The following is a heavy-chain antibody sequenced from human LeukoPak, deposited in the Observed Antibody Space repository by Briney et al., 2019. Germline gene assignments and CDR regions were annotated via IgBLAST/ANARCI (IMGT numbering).Heavy chain of an antibody. D-gene: IGHD3-3*01. CDR2: IYSSGST. CDR1: GGSISSYY. J-gene: IGHJ4*02. V-gene: IGHV4-4*07. Sequence: SDTLYLTCTASGGSISSYYWSWIRQPAGKGLQWIGRIYSSGSTNYNPSLQSRVTMSVDTSKNQYSLRLSSVTAADTAVYYCARDLGFWSGPDYWGQGTLVTVSS. CDR3: ARDLGFWSGPDY.